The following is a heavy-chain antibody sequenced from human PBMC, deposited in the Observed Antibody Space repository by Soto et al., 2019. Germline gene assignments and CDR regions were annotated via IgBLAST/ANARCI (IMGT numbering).Heavy chain of an antibody. CDR1: GFTFSSYG. CDR3: AKAFPYSSGYSLDY. V-gene: IGHV3-30*18. D-gene: IGHD3-22*01. CDR2: ISYDGSNK. J-gene: IGHJ4*02. Sequence: QVQLVESGGGVVQPGRSLRLSCAASGFTFSSYGMHWVRQAPGKGLEWVAVISYDGSNKYYADSVKGRFTISRDNSKNTLYLQMNSLRAEDTAVYYCAKAFPYSSGYSLDYWGQGTLVTVSS.